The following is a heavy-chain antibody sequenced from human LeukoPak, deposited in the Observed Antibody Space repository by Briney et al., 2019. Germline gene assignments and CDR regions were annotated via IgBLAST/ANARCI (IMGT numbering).Heavy chain of an antibody. D-gene: IGHD6-6*01. CDR1: GYTFTSYD. CDR3: ASYSSSSRDAFHI. CDR2: MNPNSDNT. J-gene: IGHJ3*02. Sequence: VASVKVSCKASGYTFTSYDINWVRQATGQGLEWMGWMNPNSDNTGYAQKFQGRVTMTRNTSISTAYMELSSLRSEDTAVYYCASYSSSSRDAFHIWGQGTLVTVSS. V-gene: IGHV1-8*01.